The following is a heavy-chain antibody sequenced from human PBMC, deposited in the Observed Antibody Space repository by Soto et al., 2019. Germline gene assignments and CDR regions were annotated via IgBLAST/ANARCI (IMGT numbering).Heavy chain of an antibody. V-gene: IGHV3-9*01. CDR1: GFTFDDYA. J-gene: IGHJ4*02. Sequence: GGSLRRSCAASGFTFDDYAMHWVRQAPGKGLEWVSGISWNSGSIGYADSVKGRFTISRDNAKNSLYLQMNSLRAEDTALYYCAKDYDYRYYFDYWGQGT. D-gene: IGHD4-17*01. CDR2: ISWNSGSI. CDR3: AKDYDYRYYFDY.